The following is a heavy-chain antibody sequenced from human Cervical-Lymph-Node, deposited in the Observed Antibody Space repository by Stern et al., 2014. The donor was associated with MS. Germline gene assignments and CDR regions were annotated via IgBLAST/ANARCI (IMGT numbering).Heavy chain of an antibody. Sequence: QVQLQESGPGLVKPSATLSLSCTVSGGSIRNYSWHWIRQPPGKGLEWIGLIYDSGSTKSNPSLKSRLTISVDTSKNQVSLKLNSVTAADTAVYYCATGWTSEVVAATPLDFWGQGTPVTVSS. J-gene: IGHJ4*02. CDR1: GGSIRNYS. D-gene: IGHD2-15*01. V-gene: IGHV4-59*01. CDR2: IYDSGST. CDR3: ATGWTSEVVAATPLDF.